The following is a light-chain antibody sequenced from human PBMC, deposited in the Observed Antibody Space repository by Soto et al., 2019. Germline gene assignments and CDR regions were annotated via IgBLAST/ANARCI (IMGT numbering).Light chain of an antibody. CDR1: SSDVGGYNY. J-gene: IGLJ1*01. V-gene: IGLV2-14*01. CDR2: DVN. CDR3: CSYATGSVYV. Sequence: QSALTQPASVSGSPGQSITISCTGTSSDVGGYNYVSWYQQHPGKVPKLMMFDVNNRPSGVSNRFSGSKYGNTASLTISGLQAEDEADYFCCSYATGSVYVFGTGTKLTVL.